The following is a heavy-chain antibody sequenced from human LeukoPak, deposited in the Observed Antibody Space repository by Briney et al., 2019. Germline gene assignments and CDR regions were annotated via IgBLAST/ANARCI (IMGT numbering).Heavy chain of an antibody. CDR2: TSYDGSNK. J-gene: IGHJ3*02. V-gene: IGHV3-30*18. CDR1: GFPFSSFG. Sequence: SGGTLRLSCAASGFPFSSFGIHWVRQAPGRGLEGVAVTSYDGSNKYYADYVKGGFTISRDNSKNTLYLQMNSLRAEDTAVYYCAKDYGGNNYDTLDIWGQGTMVAVSS. D-gene: IGHD4-23*01. CDR3: AKDYGGNNYDTLDI.